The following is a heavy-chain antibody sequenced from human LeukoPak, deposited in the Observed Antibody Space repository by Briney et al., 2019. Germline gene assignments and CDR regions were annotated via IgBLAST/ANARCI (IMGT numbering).Heavy chain of an antibody. J-gene: IGHJ4*02. CDR1: GFTLSESA. D-gene: IGHD6-6*01. CDR2: IRSKPKNYAT. V-gene: IGHV3-73*01. Sequence: GGSLRLSCAASGFTLSESAMHWVRQASGKGLEWLGRIRSKPKNYATVYAASLKGRFIISRDDSKNTAYLQMSSLENEDSAVYYCMAYSNSSGGYWGQGTLVTVSS. CDR3: MAYSNSSGGY.